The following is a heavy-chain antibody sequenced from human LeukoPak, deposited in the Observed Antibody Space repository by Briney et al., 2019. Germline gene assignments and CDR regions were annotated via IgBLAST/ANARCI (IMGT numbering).Heavy chain of an antibody. J-gene: IGHJ4*02. V-gene: IGHV4-4*07. CDR2: IYTSGST. CDR3: ARDGNSGYTFDY. D-gene: IGHD5-12*01. CDR1: GGSISSYY. Sequence: PSETLCLTCTVSGGSISSYYWSWIRQPAGKGLEWIGRIYTSGSTKYNPSLRSRVSVSVDTSKNQFSLKLSSVTAADTAVYYCARDGNSGYTFDYWGQGTLVTVSS.